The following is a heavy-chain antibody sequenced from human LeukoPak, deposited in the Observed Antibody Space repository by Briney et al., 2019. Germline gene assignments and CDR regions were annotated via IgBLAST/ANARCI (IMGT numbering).Heavy chain of an antibody. CDR1: GFTFSSFA. CDR3: ARDRYGGNDFDY. J-gene: IGHJ4*02. Sequence: PGGALRLSCAAPGFTFSSFAMHWVRQAPGKGLGGVAVISYDGSNKYYADSVKGRFTISRDNSKNTLYLQMNSLRAEDTAVYYCARDRYGGNDFDYWGQGTLVTVSS. D-gene: IGHD4-23*01. CDR2: ISYDGSNK. V-gene: IGHV3-30-3*01.